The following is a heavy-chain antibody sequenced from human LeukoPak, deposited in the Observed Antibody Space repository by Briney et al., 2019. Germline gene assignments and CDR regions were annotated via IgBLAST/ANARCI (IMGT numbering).Heavy chain of an antibody. Sequence: GGSLRLSCAASGFTFSSYAMSWVRQAPGKGLEAPGKGLEWVSTISASGHATYYPDSVRGRFTISRDNSKSTLHLLMDSLRAEDSALYYCAKWPEGATPKFHHWGQGTLVTVSS. D-gene: IGHD1-26*01. CDR1: GFTFSSYA. J-gene: IGHJ4*02. CDR3: AKWPEGATPKFHH. CDR2: ISASGHAT. V-gene: IGHV3-23*01.